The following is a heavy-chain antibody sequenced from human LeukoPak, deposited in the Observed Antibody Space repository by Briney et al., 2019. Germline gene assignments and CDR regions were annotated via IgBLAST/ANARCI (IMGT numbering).Heavy chain of an antibody. Sequence: GGSLRLSCAASGFTFSSYGMHWVRQAPGKGLEWVAFIRYDGSNKYYADSVQGRFTNSRDNSKNTLYLQMNSLRAEDTAVYYCAKEEVQWELRFDYWGQGTLVTVSS. CDR3: AKEEVQWELRFDY. CDR2: IRYDGSNK. V-gene: IGHV3-30*02. CDR1: GFTFSSYG. D-gene: IGHD1-26*01. J-gene: IGHJ4*02.